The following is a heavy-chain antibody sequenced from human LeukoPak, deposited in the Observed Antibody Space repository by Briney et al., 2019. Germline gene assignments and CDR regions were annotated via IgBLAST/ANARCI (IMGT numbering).Heavy chain of an antibody. CDR1: GYTFTSYG. D-gene: IGHD6-13*01. V-gene: IGHV1-18*01. J-gene: IGHJ4*02. CDR2: ISAYNGKT. CDR3: ARDGKQQLGFDY. Sequence: ASVKVSCKASGYTFTSYGISWVRQAPGQGLEWMGWISAYNGKTNHAQNFQGRVTMTTDPSTSTAYMELRSLRSDDTAVYYCARDGKQQLGFDYWGQGTLVTVSS.